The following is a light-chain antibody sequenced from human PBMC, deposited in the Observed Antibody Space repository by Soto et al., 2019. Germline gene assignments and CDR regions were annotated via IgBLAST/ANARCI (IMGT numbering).Light chain of an antibody. Sequence: EIVLTQSPGTLSLSPGERATLSCRASQSVGSSYLAWYQQKPGQAPRRLIYGASSRATGIQDRFSGSGSGTDFTLTISTPEPEDVAVYYGHLYVISRHTFGGGTKVEIK. CDR2: GAS. CDR1: QSVGSSY. J-gene: IGKJ4*01. V-gene: IGKV3-20*01. CDR3: HLYVISRHT.